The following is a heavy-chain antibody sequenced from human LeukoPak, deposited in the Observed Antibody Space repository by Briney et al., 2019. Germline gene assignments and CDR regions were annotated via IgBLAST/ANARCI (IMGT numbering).Heavy chain of an antibody. V-gene: IGHV3-23*01. J-gene: IGHJ4*02. CDR3: ARDGITMRILEY. CDR2: ISRSGGST. CDR1: GFTFSYYG. Sequence: GGSLRLSCAASGFTFSYYGMNWVRQAPGKGLEWVSGISRSGGSTYYADSVKGRFTISRDSSRNTLYLQMNSLRAEDTAVYYCARDGITMRILEYWGQGTLVTVSS. D-gene: IGHD3-10*01.